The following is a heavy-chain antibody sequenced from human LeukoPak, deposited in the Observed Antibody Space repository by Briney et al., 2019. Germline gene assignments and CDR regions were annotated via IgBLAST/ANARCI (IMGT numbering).Heavy chain of an antibody. CDR2: SSSTGNII. V-gene: IGHV3-11*04. Sequence: PGGSLRLSCAASGFTFSDYYMTWIRQAPGKGLEWVSYSSSTGNIIFYADSVKGRFTISRDNAKNSLYLQMNSLRAEDTAIYYCARDYFDSSDYPQTYYYYYMDVWGKGTTVTVSS. D-gene: IGHD3-22*01. J-gene: IGHJ6*03. CDR3: ARDYFDSSDYPQTYYYYYMDV. CDR1: GFTFSDYY.